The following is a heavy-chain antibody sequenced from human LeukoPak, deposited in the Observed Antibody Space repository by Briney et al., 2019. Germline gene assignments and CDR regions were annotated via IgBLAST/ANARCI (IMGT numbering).Heavy chain of an antibody. CDR3: ARDQVDIVATSYSLDY. CDR2: INPNSGGT. V-gene: IGHV1-2*02. J-gene: IGHJ4*02. CDR1: GYTLTGYY. D-gene: IGHD5-12*01. Sequence: SVTVSCKASGYTLTGYYMHWVRQAPAQELAWMGWINPNSGGTNYAQKFQGRVTTTTDTSTSTAYMELSRLRSDDTAVYYCARDQVDIVATSYSLDYWGQGTLVTVSS.